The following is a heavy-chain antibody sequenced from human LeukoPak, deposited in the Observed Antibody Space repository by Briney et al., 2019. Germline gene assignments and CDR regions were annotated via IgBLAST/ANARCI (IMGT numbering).Heavy chain of an antibody. Sequence: GGSLRLSCAASGFTFSSYGMHWVRQAPGKGLEGVAVISYDGSNRYYADSVKGRFTISRDNSKNTLYLQMNSLRAEDTAVYYCAKDEYSGYENGMDVWGQGTTVTVSS. CDR1: GFTFSSYG. CDR3: AKDEYSGYENGMDV. D-gene: IGHD5-12*01. J-gene: IGHJ6*02. CDR2: ISYDGSNR. V-gene: IGHV3-30*18.